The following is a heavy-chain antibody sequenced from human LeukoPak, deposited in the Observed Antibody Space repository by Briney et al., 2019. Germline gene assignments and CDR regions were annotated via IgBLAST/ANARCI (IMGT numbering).Heavy chain of an antibody. CDR3: ATPNSGYSSGWPLQH. J-gene: IGHJ1*01. CDR2: ISAYNGNT. CDR1: GYTFTSYG. D-gene: IGHD6-19*01. V-gene: IGHV1-18*01. Sequence: ASVKVSCTASGYTFTSYGISWVRQAPGQGLEWMGWISAYNGNTNYAQKLQGRVTMTTDTSTSTAYMELRSLRSDDTAVYYCATPNSGYSSGWPLQHWGQGTLVTVSS.